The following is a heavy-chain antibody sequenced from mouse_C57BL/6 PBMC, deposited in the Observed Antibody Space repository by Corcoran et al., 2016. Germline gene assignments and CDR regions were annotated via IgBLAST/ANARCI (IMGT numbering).Heavy chain of an antibody. CDR1: GYSITSGYY. V-gene: IGHV3-6*01. CDR2: ISYDGSN. J-gene: IGHJ2*01. Sequence: DVQLQESGPGLVKPSQSLSLTCSVTGYSITSGYYWNWIRQFPGNKLEWMGYISYDGSNNYNPSLKNRISITRDTSKNQFFLKLNSVTTEDTATYYCARGGWRFDYWGQGTTLTVSS. D-gene: IGHD3-3*01. CDR3: ARGGWRFDY.